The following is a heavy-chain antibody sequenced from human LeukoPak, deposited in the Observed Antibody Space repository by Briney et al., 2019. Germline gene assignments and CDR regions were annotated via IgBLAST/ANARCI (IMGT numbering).Heavy chain of an antibody. CDR3: ARERTTVADAKYFQH. J-gene: IGHJ1*01. Sequence: GGSLRLSCAASGFTVSSNYMSWVRQAPGKGLEWVSVIYSGGSTYYADSVKGRFTISRDNSKNTLYLQMNSLRAEDTAVYYCARERTTVADAKYFQHWGQGTLVTVSS. D-gene: IGHD4-23*01. CDR2: IYSGGST. CDR1: GFTVSSNY. V-gene: IGHV3-53*01.